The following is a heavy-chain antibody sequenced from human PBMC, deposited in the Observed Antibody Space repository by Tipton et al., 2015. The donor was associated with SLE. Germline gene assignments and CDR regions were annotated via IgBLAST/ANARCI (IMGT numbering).Heavy chain of an antibody. CDR3: ARHERWPHFDY. D-gene: IGHD6-19*01. CDR1: GVSVSSGGYY. Sequence: TLSLTCTVSGVSVSSGGYYWNWIRQHPGKGLEWIGSMYYSGSTYYNPSLKSRVTISIDTSKNQFSLKLSSMTAADTAVYYCARHERWPHFDYWGQGTLVTVSS. CDR2: MYYSGST. V-gene: IGHV4-39*07. J-gene: IGHJ4*02.